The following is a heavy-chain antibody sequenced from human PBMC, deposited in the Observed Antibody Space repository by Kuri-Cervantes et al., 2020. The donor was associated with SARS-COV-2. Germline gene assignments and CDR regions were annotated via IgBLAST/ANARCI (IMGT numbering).Heavy chain of an antibody. J-gene: IGHJ4*02. CDR1: GFSLSTSGMC. D-gene: IGHD5-18*01. CDR2: IDWDDDK. V-gene: IGHV2-70*01. Sequence: SGPTLVKPTQTLTLTCTFTGFSLSTSGMCVSWIRQPPGKALEWLALIDWDDDKYYSTSLKTRLTISKDTSKNQVVFTMTSMDPVDTATYYCARTRGYSYGYRHFGYWGQGTLVTVSS. CDR3: ARTRGYSYGYRHFGY.